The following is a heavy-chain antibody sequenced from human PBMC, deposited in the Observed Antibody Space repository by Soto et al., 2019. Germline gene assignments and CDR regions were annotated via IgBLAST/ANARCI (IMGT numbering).Heavy chain of an antibody. CDR1: GYTFTSYY. CDR3: ARGDVGITFGGARFDP. J-gene: IGHJ5*02. CDR2: INPSGGST. Sequence: QVQLVQSGAEVKKPGASVKVSCKASGYTFTSYYMHWVRQAPGQALEWMGIINPSGGSTSYAQKVQGRVTITRGTCTSKVYMELSSLRSEDTAVYYVARGDVGITFGGARFDPWGQGTLVTVSS. V-gene: IGHV1-46*03. D-gene: IGHD3-16*01.